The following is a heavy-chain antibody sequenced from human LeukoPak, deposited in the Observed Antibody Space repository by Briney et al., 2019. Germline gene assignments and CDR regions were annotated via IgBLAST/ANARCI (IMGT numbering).Heavy chain of an antibody. CDR2: ISGSGGST. CDR1: GFTFSSYA. V-gene: IGHV3-23*01. Sequence: GGSLRLSCAASGFTFSSYAMSWVRQAPGKGLEWVSAISGSGGSTYYADSVKGRFTISRDNAKNSLYLQMNSLRAEDTAVYYCARPGESGYVSNGLDVWGQGTTVTVSS. J-gene: IGHJ6*02. CDR3: ARPGESGYVSNGLDV. D-gene: IGHD5-12*01.